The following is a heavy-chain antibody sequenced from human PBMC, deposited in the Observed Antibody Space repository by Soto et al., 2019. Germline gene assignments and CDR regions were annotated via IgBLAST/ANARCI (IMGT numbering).Heavy chain of an antibody. CDR2: ISSSSTI. J-gene: IGHJ6*02. CDR1: GFTFSSYS. Sequence: GGSLRLSCAASGFTFSSYSMNWVRQAPGRGLEWVSYISSSSTIYYADSVKGRFTISRDNAKNSLYLQMNSLRDEDTAVYYCARGHNTDVWGQGTTVTVSS. CDR3: ARGHNTDV. V-gene: IGHV3-48*02. D-gene: IGHD1-1*01.